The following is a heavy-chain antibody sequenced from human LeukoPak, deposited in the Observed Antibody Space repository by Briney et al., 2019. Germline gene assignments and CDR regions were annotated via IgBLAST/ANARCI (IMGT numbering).Heavy chain of an antibody. CDR2: ISGSSNYI. V-gene: IGHV3-21*04. CDR1: GFTFSSYT. D-gene: IGHD5-12*01. Sequence: GGSLRLSCAASGFTFSSYTMNWVRQAPGKGLEWVSSISGSSNYIYHADSLEGRSTISRDNSKNTLYLRMNSLRAEDTAVYYCAKDPAPNPYSGYDYHFDYWGQGTLVTVSS. J-gene: IGHJ4*02. CDR3: AKDPAPNPYSGYDYHFDY.